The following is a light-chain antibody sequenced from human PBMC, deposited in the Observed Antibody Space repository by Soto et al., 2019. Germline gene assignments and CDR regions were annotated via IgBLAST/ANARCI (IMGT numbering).Light chain of an antibody. Sequence: QSVLTQPPSVSEAPGQRVTISCTGSSSNIGAGYEAHWYQQVPGTAPKLLIYENNNRPPGVPYRFSGSKSGTSASLAITGLQAEDEAEYYCQSYDSSLSGYVFGTGTKLTVL. V-gene: IGLV1-40*01. J-gene: IGLJ1*01. CDR1: SSNIGAGYE. CDR2: ENN. CDR3: QSYDSSLSGYV.